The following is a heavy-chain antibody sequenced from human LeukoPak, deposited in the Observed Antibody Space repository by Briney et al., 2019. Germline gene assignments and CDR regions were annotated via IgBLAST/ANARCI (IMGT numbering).Heavy chain of an antibody. CDR1: GYTFTGYY. J-gene: IGHJ4*02. CDR3: ARDLFPQQLGDYFDH. CDR2: INPNSGGT. D-gene: IGHD6-13*01. Sequence: GASVKVSCKASGYTFTGYYMHWVRQAPGQGLEWMGWINPNSGGTNYAQKFQGRVTMTRDTSISTAYMELSRLRSDDTAVYYCARDLFPQQLGDYFDHWGQGTLVTVSS. V-gene: IGHV1-2*02.